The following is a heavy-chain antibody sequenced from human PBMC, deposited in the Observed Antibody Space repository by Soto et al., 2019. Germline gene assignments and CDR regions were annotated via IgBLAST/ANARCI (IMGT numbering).Heavy chain of an antibody. Sequence: GGSLRLSCAASWFTVSSNYMSWVRQAPGKGLEWVSVIYSGGSTYYADSVKGRFTISRDNSKNTLYLQMNSLRAEDTAVYYCARGGYSSGWYSERDDAFDIWGQGTMVTVSS. CDR2: IYSGGST. CDR3: ARGGYSSGWYSERDDAFDI. D-gene: IGHD6-19*01. V-gene: IGHV3-53*01. J-gene: IGHJ3*02. CDR1: WFTVSSNY.